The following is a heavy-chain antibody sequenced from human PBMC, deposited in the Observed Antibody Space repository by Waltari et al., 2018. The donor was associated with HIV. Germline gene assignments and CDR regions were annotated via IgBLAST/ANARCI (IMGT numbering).Heavy chain of an antibody. V-gene: IGHV3-53*01. CDR3: ARTGREYYFDY. D-gene: IGHD3-10*01. Sequence: EVQLVESGGGLIQPGGSLRLSCAASGFTVSSNYMSWVRQAPGKGLEWVSVIYSGGSIYYAESVKGRFTISRDNSKNTLYLQMNSLRAEYTAVYYCARTGREYYFDYWGQGTLVTVSS. J-gene: IGHJ4*02. CDR1: GFTVSSNY. CDR2: IYSGGSI.